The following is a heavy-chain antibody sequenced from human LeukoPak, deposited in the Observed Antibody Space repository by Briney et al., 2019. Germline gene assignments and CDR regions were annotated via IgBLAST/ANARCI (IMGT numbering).Heavy chain of an antibody. CDR3: AKHYMGSSYNHGLDC. D-gene: IGHD3-10*01. CDR2: IYYSGTT. J-gene: IGHJ4*02. CDR1: GGSISSDNYY. Sequence: SETLSLTCTVSGGSISSDNYYWGWIRQLPGKGLEWIGSIYYSGTTYYNPSLKSRVTISVDTSKNQFSLKLSSVTAADTALYYCAKHYMGSSYNHGLDCWGQGTLVTVSS. V-gene: IGHV4-39*01.